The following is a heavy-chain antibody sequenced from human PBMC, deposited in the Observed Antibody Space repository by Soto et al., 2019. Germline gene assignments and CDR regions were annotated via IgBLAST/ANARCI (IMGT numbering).Heavy chain of an antibody. CDR2: INGYDGNT. CDR1: GFTFTRYG. D-gene: IGHD6-13*01. J-gene: IGHJ6*02. CDR3: ARGPWAAAAGTGYYYYYGMDV. Sequence: ASVKVSCKASGFTFTRYGISWVRQAPGQGLEWMGWINGYDGNTHYAQKFQGRVTMTTDTSTSTAYMELRSLRSDDTAVYYCARGPWAAAAGTGYYYYYGMDVWGQGTTVTVSS. V-gene: IGHV1-18*01.